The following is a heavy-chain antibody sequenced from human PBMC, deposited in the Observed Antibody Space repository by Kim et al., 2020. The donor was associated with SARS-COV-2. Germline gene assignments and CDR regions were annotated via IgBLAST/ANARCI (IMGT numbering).Heavy chain of an antibody. Sequence: SLKSLVTISVDTSKTQFSLKLSSVTAADTAVYYCARTRITMIVVVTHFDYWGQGTLVTVSS. V-gene: IGHV4-31*01. J-gene: IGHJ4*02. D-gene: IGHD3-22*01. CDR3: ARTRITMIVVVTHFDY.